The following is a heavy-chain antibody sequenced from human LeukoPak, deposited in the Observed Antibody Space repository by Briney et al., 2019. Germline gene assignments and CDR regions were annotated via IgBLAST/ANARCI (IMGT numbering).Heavy chain of an antibody. Sequence: TSETLSLTCTVSGGSISNYYWSWIRQPPGKGLEWIGYIYYSGSTNYNPSLKSRVTISVDTSKNQFSLKLSSVSAADTAVYYCARNLGYCSSTSCSARFDPWGQGTLVTVSS. D-gene: IGHD2-2*01. V-gene: IGHV4-59*01. CDR2: IYYSGST. J-gene: IGHJ5*02. CDR1: GGSISNYY. CDR3: ARNLGYCSSTSCSARFDP.